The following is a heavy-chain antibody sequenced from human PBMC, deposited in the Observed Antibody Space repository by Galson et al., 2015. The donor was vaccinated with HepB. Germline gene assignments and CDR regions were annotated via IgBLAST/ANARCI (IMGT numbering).Heavy chain of an antibody. J-gene: IGHJ4*02. CDR3: AKSDRFGELQSYFDY. D-gene: IGHD3-10*01. CDR2: ISWDGGST. CDR1: GFTFDDYA. V-gene: IGHV3-43D*03. Sequence: SLRLSCAASGFTFDDYAMHWVRQAPGKGLEWVSLISWDGGSTYYADSVKGRFTISRDNSKNSLYLQMNSLRAEDTALYYCAKSDRFGELQSYFDYWGQGTLVTVSS.